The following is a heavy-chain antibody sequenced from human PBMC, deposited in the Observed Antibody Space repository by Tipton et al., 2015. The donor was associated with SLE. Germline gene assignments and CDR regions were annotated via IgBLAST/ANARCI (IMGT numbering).Heavy chain of an antibody. CDR3: ARHRFQSASDS. CDR2: IYCSGRT. J-gene: IGHJ4*02. Sequence: TLSLTCTVSGGSISTSNNYWDWIRQPPGKRLEWIGTIYCSGRTDYNPSLKSRVTMSVDTSMNQFSLKLFSVTAADTAVYYCARHRFQSASDSWGQGTVVSVSS. CDR1: GGSISTSNNY. D-gene: IGHD2-21*01. V-gene: IGHV4-39*07.